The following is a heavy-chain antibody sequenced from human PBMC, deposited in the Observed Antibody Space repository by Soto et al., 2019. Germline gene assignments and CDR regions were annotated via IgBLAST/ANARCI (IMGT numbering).Heavy chain of an antibody. V-gene: IGHV3-7*01. Sequence: GESLKISCAASGFTFSSYWMSWVRQAPGKGLEWVANIKQDGSEKYYVDSVKGRFTISRDNAKNSLYLQMNSLRAEDTAVYYCARVGPGYCSSTSCLDWYFDLWGRGTLVTVSS. CDR1: GFTFSSYW. D-gene: IGHD2-2*01. J-gene: IGHJ2*01. CDR2: IKQDGSEK. CDR3: ARVGPGYCSSTSCLDWYFDL.